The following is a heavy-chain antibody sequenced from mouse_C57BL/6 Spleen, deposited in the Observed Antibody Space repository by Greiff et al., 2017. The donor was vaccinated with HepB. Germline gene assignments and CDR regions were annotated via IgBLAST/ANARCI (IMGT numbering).Heavy chain of an antibody. Sequence: VQLQQSGPELVKPGASVKMSCKASGYTFTDYNMHWVQQSHGKSLEWIGYINPNNGGTSYNQKFKGKATLTVNKSSSTAYMQLRSLTSEDSAVYYCARKPAYYSNYLAWFAYWGQGTLVTVSA. V-gene: IGHV1-22*01. D-gene: IGHD2-5*01. CDR1: GYTFTDYN. CDR2: INPNNGGT. J-gene: IGHJ3*01. CDR3: ARKPAYYSNYLAWFAY.